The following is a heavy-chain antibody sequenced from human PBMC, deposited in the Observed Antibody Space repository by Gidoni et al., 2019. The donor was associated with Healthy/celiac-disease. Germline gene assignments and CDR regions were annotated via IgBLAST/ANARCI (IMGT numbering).Heavy chain of an antibody. CDR2: INPSGGST. D-gene: IGHD2-21*02. V-gene: IGHV1-46*01. CDR1: GYTFTSYY. J-gene: IGHJ5*02. CDR3: AREGLVYCGGDCYSGHWFDP. Sequence: QVQLVQSGAEVKKPGASVKVSCKASGYTFTSYYMHWVRQAPGQGLEWMGIINPSGGSTSYAQKFQGRVTMTRDTSTSTVYMELSSLRSEDTAVYYCAREGLVYCGGDCYSGHWFDPWGQGTLVTVSS.